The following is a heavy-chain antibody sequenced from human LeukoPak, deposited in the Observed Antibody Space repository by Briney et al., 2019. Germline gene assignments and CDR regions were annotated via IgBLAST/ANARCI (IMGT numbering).Heavy chain of an antibody. V-gene: IGHV3-23*01. CDR3: AKGSRASSSSFFFGMDV. CDR2: ISGTGSA. Sequence: PGGSLRLSCAASGFTFSSYAMSWVRQAPGKGLDWVSSISGTGSAYYADSVKGRFTISRDNSKNTLYLQMDSLRADDTAVYYCAKGSRASSSSFFFGMDVWGQGTTVTVSS. CDR1: GFTFSSYA. D-gene: IGHD6-19*01. J-gene: IGHJ6*02.